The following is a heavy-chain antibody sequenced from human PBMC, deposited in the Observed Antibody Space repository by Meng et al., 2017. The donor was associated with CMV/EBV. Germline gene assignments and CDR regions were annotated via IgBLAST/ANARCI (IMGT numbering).Heavy chain of an antibody. D-gene: IGHD1-7*01. J-gene: IGHJ4*02. CDR1: GLTVSNNY. Sequence: ELQLVESGGGLIQPGGSLRLSCAASGLTVSNNYMRWFRQAPGKGLEWVSLIYSEGTTDYADSVKGRFTISRDNSKNTLYLQMNSLRAEDTAVYYCARDGNYHGVWGQGTLVTVSS. CDR2: IYSEGTT. V-gene: IGHV3-53*01. CDR3: ARDGNYHGV.